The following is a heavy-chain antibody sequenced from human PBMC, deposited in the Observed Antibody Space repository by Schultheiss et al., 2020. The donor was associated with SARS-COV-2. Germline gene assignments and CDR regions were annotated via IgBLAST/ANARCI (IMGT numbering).Heavy chain of an antibody. D-gene: IGHD3-10*01. CDR3: AKAMVRGVITLSRDYYMDV. Sequence: SETLSLTCTVSGGSISSYYWSWIRQPPGKGLEWIGSIYYSGSTNYNPSLKSRVTISVDTSKNQFSLKLSSVTAADTAVYYCAKAMVRGVITLSRDYYMDVWGKGTTVTVSS. CDR1: GGSISSYY. V-gene: IGHV4-59*01. CDR2: IYYSGST. J-gene: IGHJ6*03.